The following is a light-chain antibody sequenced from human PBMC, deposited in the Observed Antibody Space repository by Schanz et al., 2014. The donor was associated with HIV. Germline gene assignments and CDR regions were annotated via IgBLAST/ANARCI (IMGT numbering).Light chain of an antibody. J-gene: IGLJ1*01. CDR2: DVS. V-gene: IGLV2-14*01. Sequence: QSALTQPASASGSPGQSVTISCTGTSSDIGYYKRVSWYQQPPGTAPKLMIYDVSNRPSGVSNRFSGSKSGNTASLTISGLQAEDEADYYCSSYTSSSTLVFGTGTKLTVL. CDR3: SSYTSSSTLV. CDR1: SSDIGYYKR.